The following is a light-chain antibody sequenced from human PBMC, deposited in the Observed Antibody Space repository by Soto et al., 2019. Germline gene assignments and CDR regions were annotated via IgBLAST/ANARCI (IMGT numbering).Light chain of an antibody. CDR2: AAS. CDR1: QDISNY. J-gene: IGKJ4*01. CDR3: QQYNTYPLT. Sequence: DIQMTQSPSSLSASVGDRVTITCRASQDISNYLAWIQQKPGKAPKSLIYAASSLRSGVPSRFSGSGSGRDFTLSISNLQPEDFGTYYCQQYNTYPLTFGGGTRVEIK. V-gene: IGKV1-16*01.